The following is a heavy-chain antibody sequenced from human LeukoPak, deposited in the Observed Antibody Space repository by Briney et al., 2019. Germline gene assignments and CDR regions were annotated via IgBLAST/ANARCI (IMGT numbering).Heavy chain of an antibody. CDR2: IIPIFGTA. CDR1: GYTFTGYY. J-gene: IGHJ6*02. D-gene: IGHD6-6*01. CDR3: ARLDEYSSSSRYYGMDV. Sequence: VASVKVSCKASGYTFTGYYMHWVRQAPGQGLEWMGGIIPIFGTANYAQKFQGRVTITADESTSTAYMELSSLRSEDTAVYYCARLDEYSSSSRYYGMDVWGQGTTVTVSS. V-gene: IGHV1-69*13.